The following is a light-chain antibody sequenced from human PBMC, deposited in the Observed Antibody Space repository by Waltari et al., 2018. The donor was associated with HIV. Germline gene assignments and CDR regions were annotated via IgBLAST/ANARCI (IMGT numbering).Light chain of an antibody. CDR1: QGISSY. V-gene: IGKV1-8*01. Sequence: SPSSFSASTGDRVTITCRASQGISSYLAWYQQKPGKAPRLLIYAASTLQSGVPSRFSGSGSGTDFTLTISCLQSEDFATYYCHQYYNYPRTFGQGTKVEIK. CDR2: AAS. J-gene: IGKJ1*01. CDR3: HQYYNYPRT.